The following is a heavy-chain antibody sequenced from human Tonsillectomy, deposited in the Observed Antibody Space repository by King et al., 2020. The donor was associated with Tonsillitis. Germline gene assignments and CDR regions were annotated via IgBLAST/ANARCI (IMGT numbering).Heavy chain of an antibody. CDR2: ISGSGGSQ. Sequence: VQLVESGGGLVQPGGSLRLSCAASEFTFSSYAMSWVRQAPGKGLEWVSAISGSGGSQYYPDSVNVRFTISRDNSKNTLYLQMNSLRAEDTAVYYGAIDAPPPYNWFDPWGQGTLVTVSS. V-gene: IGHV3-23*04. J-gene: IGHJ5*02. CDR1: EFTFSSYA. CDR3: AIDAPPPYNWFDP.